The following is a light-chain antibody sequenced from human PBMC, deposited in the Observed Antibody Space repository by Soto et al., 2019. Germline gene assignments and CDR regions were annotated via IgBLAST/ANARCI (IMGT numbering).Light chain of an antibody. CDR3: CSYAGSSTPVV. J-gene: IGLJ2*01. V-gene: IGLV2-23*01. CDR2: EGS. Sequence: QSALTQPASVSGSPGQSITISCTGTSSDVGSYNLVSWYQQHPGKAPKLMIYEGSKRPSGVSNRFSGSKSGNTASLTISGVQAEDEADYYCCSYAGSSTPVVFGGGTKRTVL. CDR1: SSDVGSYNL.